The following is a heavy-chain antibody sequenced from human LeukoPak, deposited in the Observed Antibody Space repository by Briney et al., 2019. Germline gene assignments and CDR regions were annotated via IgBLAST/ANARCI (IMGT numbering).Heavy chain of an antibody. CDR2: INPSGGST. J-gene: IGHJ5*02. V-gene: IGHV1-46*01. Sequence: ASVKVSCKASGYTFTSYYMHWVRQAPGQGLEWMGIINPSGGSTSYAQKFQGRVTMTRDTSTSTVYMELSSLRSEDTAVYYCARVPPVYSSGSYGFDPWGQGTLVTVSS. D-gene: IGHD6-19*01. CDR1: GYTFTSYY. CDR3: ARVPPVYSSGSYGFDP.